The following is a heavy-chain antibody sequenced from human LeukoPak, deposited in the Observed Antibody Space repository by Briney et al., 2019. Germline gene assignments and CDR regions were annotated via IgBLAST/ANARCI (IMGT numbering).Heavy chain of an antibody. CDR2: IHSSGPT. CDR1: GDYISNYY. V-gene: IGHV4-4*09. J-gene: IGHJ2*01. CDR3: ARLRRGGDWYFDL. D-gene: IGHD1-26*01. Sequence: SETLSLTCTVSGDYISNYYWSWLRQPPGKGLEWIGYIHSSGPTNYTPSLKSRVTMSADTSRNQFSLRLTSVTAADTAVYYCARLRRGGDWYFDLWGRDTLVTVSS.